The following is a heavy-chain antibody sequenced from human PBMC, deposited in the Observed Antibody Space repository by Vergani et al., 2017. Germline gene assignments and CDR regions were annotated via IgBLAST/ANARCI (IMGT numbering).Heavy chain of an antibody. J-gene: IGHJ4*02. V-gene: IGHV3-30*02. D-gene: IGHD2-15*01. CDR3: ARDLAYCHEGSCAL. Sequence: QVQLVQSGGGVVKPGGSLRLSCVASGFTFNRYGMQWVRQAPGKGLEWVAYVLFDGSNEYYADSVKGRFIVSSDNSNDALYLQMNSLRTDDTAVYYCARDLAYCHEGSCALWGQGSVVTVSS. CDR2: VLFDGSNE. CDR1: GFTFNRYG.